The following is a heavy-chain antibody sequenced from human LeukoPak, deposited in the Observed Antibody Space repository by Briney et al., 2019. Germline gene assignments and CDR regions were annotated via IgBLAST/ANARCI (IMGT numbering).Heavy chain of an antibody. D-gene: IGHD2-2*01. V-gene: IGHV3-7*03. J-gene: IGHJ6*04. CDR3: ARHLGGCSSTSCCYYYGMDV. CDR1: GFTFSSDW. Sequence: GGSLRLSCAASGFTFSSDWMSWVRQAPGKGLEWVANIKQDGSEKYYVDSVRGRFTISRDNAKNSLYLQMNSLRAEDTAVYYCARHLGGCSSTSCCYYYGMDVWGKGTTVTVSS. CDR2: IKQDGSEK.